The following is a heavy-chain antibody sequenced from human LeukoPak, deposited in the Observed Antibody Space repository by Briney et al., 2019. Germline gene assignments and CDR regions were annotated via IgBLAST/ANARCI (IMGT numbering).Heavy chain of an antibody. CDR1: GGSISSYY. Sequence: SGTLSLTCAVSGGSISSYYWSWIRQPPGKGLEWIGYIYYSGSTNYNPSLKSRVTISVDTSKNQFSLKLSSVTAADTAVYYCARLRYSYGNFDYWGQGTLVTVSS. D-gene: IGHD5-18*01. CDR3: ARLRYSYGNFDY. CDR2: IYYSGST. V-gene: IGHV4-59*08. J-gene: IGHJ4*02.